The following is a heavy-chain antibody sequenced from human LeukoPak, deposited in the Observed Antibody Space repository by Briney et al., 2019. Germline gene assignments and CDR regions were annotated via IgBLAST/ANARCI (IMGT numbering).Heavy chain of an antibody. J-gene: IGHJ4*02. CDR2: ISYDGSNK. CDR1: GFTFSSYA. CDR3: ARESGRGGVSLDY. V-gene: IGHV3-30-3*01. Sequence: PGVSLRLSCAASGFTFSSYAMHWVRQAPGKGLEWVAVISYDGSNKYYADSVKGRFTISRDNSENTLYLQMNSLRAEDTAVYYCARESGRGGVSLDYWGQGTLVTVSS. D-gene: IGHD5/OR15-5a*01.